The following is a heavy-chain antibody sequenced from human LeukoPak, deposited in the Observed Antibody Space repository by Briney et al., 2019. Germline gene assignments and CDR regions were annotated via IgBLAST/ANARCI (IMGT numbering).Heavy chain of an antibody. J-gene: IGHJ4*02. Sequence: ASVKVSCKASGYTFNNYYLHWVRQAPGQGLEWMGLINPSDGSTRYAQNFQGRVTMTRDTSTTTVYMELISLRSDDTAVYYCTREGTGYSGYDHFYWGQGTLVTVSS. CDR2: INPSDGST. CDR1: GYTFNNYY. CDR3: TREGTGYSGYDHFY. D-gene: IGHD5-12*01. V-gene: IGHV1-46*02.